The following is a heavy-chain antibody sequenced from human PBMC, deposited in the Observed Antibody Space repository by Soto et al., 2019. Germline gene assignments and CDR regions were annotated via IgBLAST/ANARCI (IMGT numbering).Heavy chain of an antibody. Sequence: SETLSLTCTVSGGSISSSSYYWGWIRQPPGKGLEWIGSVAYSGSTYYNPSLKSRVTISEDRSKNAFSLKLDSMTAADTSVYYCARRRTNTDIRPPRGYYFDFWGLGILVTVSS. J-gene: IGHJ4*02. D-gene: IGHD3-10*01. V-gene: IGHV4-39*02. CDR1: GGSISSSSYY. CDR2: VAYSGST. CDR3: ARRRTNTDIRPPRGYYFDF.